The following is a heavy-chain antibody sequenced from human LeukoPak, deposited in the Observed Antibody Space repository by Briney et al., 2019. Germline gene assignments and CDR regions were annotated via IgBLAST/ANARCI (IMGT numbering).Heavy chain of an antibody. CDR2: IVVGSGNT. Sequence: ASVKVSCKASGFTFTSSAGQWVRQASGQRLEWIGWIVVGSGNTNYAQKFQERVTITRDMSTSTAYMELSSLRSEDTAVYYCAADGRDYGDYVVAFDIWGQGTMVTVSS. V-gene: IGHV1-58*01. J-gene: IGHJ3*02. CDR1: GFTFTSSA. CDR3: AADGRDYGDYVVAFDI. D-gene: IGHD4-17*01.